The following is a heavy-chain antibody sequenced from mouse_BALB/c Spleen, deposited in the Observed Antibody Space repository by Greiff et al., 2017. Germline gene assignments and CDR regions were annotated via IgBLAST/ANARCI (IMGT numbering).Heavy chain of an antibody. Sequence: QVQLKESGPELVKPGASVKISCKASGYAFSSSWMNWVKQRPGQGLEWIGRIYPGDGDTNYNGKFKGKATLTADKSSSTAYMQLSSLTSVDSAVYFCAYGKGYFDVWGAGTTVTVSS. V-gene: IGHV1-82*01. J-gene: IGHJ1*01. CDR2: IYPGDGDT. D-gene: IGHD2-10*02. CDR3: AYGKGYFDV. CDR1: GYAFSSSW.